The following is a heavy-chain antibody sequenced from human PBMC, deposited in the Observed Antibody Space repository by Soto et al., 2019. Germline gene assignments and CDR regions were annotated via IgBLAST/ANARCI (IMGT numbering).Heavy chain of an antibody. J-gene: IGHJ6*03. CDR1: GGTFSSYA. D-gene: IGHD3-3*01. CDR3: ARGPDNTIKKTYYDFWSGSFMDV. V-gene: IGHV1-69*10. Sequence: ASVKVSCKASGGTFSSYAISWVRQAPGQGLEWMGGIIPIFGIANYAQKFQGRVTITADKSTSTAYMELSSLRSEDTAVYYCARGPDNTIKKTYYDFWSGSFMDVWGKGTTVTVSS. CDR2: IIPIFGIA.